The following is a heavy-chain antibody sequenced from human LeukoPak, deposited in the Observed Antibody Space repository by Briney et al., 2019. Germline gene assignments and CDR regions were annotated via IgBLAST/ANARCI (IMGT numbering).Heavy chain of an antibody. CDR1: GFTFTSYA. Sequence: GSLRLSCAASGFTFTSYAMSWVRPAPGKGPEWVSAISGSGGTTYHADSVKGRFTISRDNSKNTLYLQMNSLRAEDTAVYYCAINYYYYYYMDVWGKGTTVTVSS. V-gene: IGHV3-23*01. J-gene: IGHJ6*03. CDR2: ISGSGGTT. CDR3: AINYYYYYYMDV.